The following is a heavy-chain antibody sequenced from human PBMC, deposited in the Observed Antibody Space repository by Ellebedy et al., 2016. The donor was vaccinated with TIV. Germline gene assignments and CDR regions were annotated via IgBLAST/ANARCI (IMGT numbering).Heavy chain of an antibody. CDR2: INQGGSER. CDR3: ATDGSYGDYRSPTHALSF. J-gene: IGHJ3*01. V-gene: IGHV3-7*01. Sequence: GGSLRLSCGSSGFSFRSYWMTWVRQAPGKGLEWVANINQGGSERHYVDSVKGRFTISRDNAKNSLYLEMNSLRDEDTAVYYCATDGSYGDYRSPTHALSFWGQGTMVTVSP. CDR1: GFSFRSYW. D-gene: IGHD4-17*01.